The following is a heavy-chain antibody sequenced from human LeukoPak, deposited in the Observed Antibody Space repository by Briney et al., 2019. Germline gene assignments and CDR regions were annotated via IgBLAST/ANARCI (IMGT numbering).Heavy chain of an antibody. V-gene: IGHV5-51*01. CDR1: GYSFTTYW. J-gene: IGHJ4*02. CDR2: IYPGNSDI. Sequence: GESLKISCKGSGYSFTTYWIAWVRQMPGKGLEWMGVIYPGNSDITYSPSFQGQVTISVDKSISTAYLQWSSLKASDTATYYCARHLSSITSCPHYWGQGTLVTVSS. CDR3: ARHLSSITSCPHY. D-gene: IGHD2-2*01.